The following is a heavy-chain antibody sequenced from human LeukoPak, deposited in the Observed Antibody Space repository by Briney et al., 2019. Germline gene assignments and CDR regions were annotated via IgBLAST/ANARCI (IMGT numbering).Heavy chain of an antibody. CDR1: GFTFSDYY. Sequence: GGSLRLSCAASGFTFSDYYMSWIRQAPGKGLEWVSYISSSSRYTNYADSVKGRFTISRDNAKTSLYLQMNSLRAEDTAVYYCARVYRGGSSSWFGGAFDIWGQGTMVTVSS. D-gene: IGHD6-13*01. CDR2: ISSSSRYT. CDR3: ARVYRGGSSSWFGGAFDI. V-gene: IGHV3-11*05. J-gene: IGHJ3*02.